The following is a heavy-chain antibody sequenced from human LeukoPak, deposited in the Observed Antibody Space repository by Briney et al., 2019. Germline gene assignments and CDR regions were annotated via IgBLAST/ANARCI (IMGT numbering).Heavy chain of an antibody. V-gene: IGHV3-7*01. CDR2: IKEDGSEK. Sequence: GGSLRLSCAASGFTFSNYWMSWVRQAPGKGLEWVANIKEDGSEKYYVDSVKGRFTISRDNAKNSLYLQMNSLRAEDTAVYYCARDRAYPGTTSWFDPWDQGMLVTVSS. J-gene: IGHJ5*02. D-gene: IGHD1-1*01. CDR3: ARDRAYPGTTSWFDP. CDR1: GFTFSNYW.